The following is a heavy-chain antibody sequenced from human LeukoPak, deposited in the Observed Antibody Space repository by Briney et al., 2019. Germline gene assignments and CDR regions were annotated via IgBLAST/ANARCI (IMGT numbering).Heavy chain of an antibody. Sequence: SETLSLTCTVSGGSISSYYWSWIRQPPGKGLEWIGYIYYSGTTNYDPSLKSRVTISVDTSKNQFSLKLSSVIAADTAVYYCARDHSDDFFDFWGQGALVTVSS. CDR2: IYYSGTT. CDR1: GGSISSYY. J-gene: IGHJ4*02. D-gene: IGHD2-21*02. CDR3: ARDHSDDFFDF. V-gene: IGHV4-59*01.